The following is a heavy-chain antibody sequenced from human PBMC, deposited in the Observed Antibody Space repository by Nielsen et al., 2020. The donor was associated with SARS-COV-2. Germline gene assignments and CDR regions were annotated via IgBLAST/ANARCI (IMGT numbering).Heavy chain of an antibody. D-gene: IGHD3-3*01. V-gene: IGHV1-3*01. J-gene: IGHJ4*02. CDR2: INGGSDNT. CDR1: GYKFTAYD. Sequence: ASVKVSCKASGYKFTAYDIHWVRQAPGQRLEWMGWINGGSDNTKYSQKFQGRVTIIRDTSASTVYMELSSLRSEDTAVYYCARAPHEPAGAIFGVVIIKGQQFDYWGQGTLVTVSS. CDR3: ARAPHEPAGAIFGVVIIKGQQFDY.